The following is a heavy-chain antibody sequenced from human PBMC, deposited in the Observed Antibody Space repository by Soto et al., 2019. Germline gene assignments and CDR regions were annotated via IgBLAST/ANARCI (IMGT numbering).Heavy chain of an antibody. CDR3: ARDRDGDTTFDY. J-gene: IGHJ4*02. D-gene: IGHD4-17*01. CDR2: IYYSGST. Sequence: SETLSLTCTVSGGSVSSGSYYWSWIRQPPGKGLEWIGYIYYSGSTNYNPSLKSRVTISVDTSKNQFSLKLSSVTAADTAVYYCARDRDGDTTFDYWGQGTLVTVSS. CDR1: GGSVSSGSYY. V-gene: IGHV4-61*01.